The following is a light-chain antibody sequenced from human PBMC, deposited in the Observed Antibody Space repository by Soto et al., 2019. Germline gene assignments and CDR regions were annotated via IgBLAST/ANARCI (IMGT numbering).Light chain of an antibody. CDR1: SSDVGGYKF. J-gene: IGLJ3*02. CDR3: CSYAGTSLV. V-gene: IGLV2-11*01. CDR2: DVS. Sequence: QSVLTQPRSVSGSPGQSVTISCTGTSSDVGGYKFVSWYQQHPGTAPKLMIFDVSQRPSGVPDRFSGSKPGNTASLTISGLQAEDEADYYCCSYAGTSLVFGGGTKVTVL.